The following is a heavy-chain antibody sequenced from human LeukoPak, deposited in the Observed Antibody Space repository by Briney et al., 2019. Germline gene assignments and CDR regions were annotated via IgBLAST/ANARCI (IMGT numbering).Heavy chain of an antibody. J-gene: IGHJ4*02. V-gene: IGHV4-38-2*02. D-gene: IGHD6-19*01. CDR3: ARGQIAVESLEYFDY. CDR2: IYHSGDS. CDR1: GYSITSGYY. Sequence: SETLSLTCTVSGYSITSGYYWGWIRQPPGKGLEWIGSIYHSGDSFYNPSLKTRVTISVDTSRNQFSLKLISVTAADTALYYCARGQIAVESLEYFDYWGQGTLVTVSS.